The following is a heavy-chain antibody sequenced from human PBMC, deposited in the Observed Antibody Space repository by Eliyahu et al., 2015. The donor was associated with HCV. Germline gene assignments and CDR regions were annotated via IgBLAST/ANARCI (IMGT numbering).Heavy chain of an antibody. J-gene: IGHJ4*02. Sequence: EVQLVESGGXLVQPGGSLXLSCXAXGFXFSTXAMHXVRQAPGKGLEYVSAISSNGGSTYYADSVKGRFTISRDNSKNTLYLQMSSLRAEDTAVYYCVTEDNGGYYYVRDYWGQGTLVTVSS. CDR3: VTEDNGGYYYVRDY. CDR1: GFXFSTXA. CDR2: ISSNGGST. V-gene: IGHV3-64D*09. D-gene: IGHD3-22*01.